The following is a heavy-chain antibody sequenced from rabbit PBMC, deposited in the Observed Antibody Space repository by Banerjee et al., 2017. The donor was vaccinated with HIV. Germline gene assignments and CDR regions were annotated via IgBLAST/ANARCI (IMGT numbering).Heavy chain of an antibody. J-gene: IGHJ6*01. CDR3: ARDLAAVTGWNFGL. V-gene: IGHV1S45*01. CDR2: INTSSGTT. D-gene: IGHD7-1*01. Sequence: QEQLEESGGGLVKPGGTLTLTCKASGIDFSSYYYMCWVRQAPGKGLEWIGCINTSSGTTVYATWAKGRLSISKTSWTTVTLQMTSLTAADTATYFCARDLAAVTGWNFGLWGPGTLVTVS. CDR1: GIDFSSYYY.